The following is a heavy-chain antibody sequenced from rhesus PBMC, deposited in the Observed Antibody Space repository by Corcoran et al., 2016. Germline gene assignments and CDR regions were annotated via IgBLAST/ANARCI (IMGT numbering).Heavy chain of an antibody. J-gene: IGHJ3*01. V-gene: IGHV4-147*01. D-gene: IGHD2-21*01. Sequence: QVQLQESGPGLVKPSETLSLTCAVSGYSISSNYWSWIRQPPGKGLEWIGYIYGCSGSTYYNPYLKSRVTISTDTTKNQFSLKLSSVTAADTAVYYCARDCTGSGCYGAFDFWGQGLRVTVSS. CDR1: GYSISSNY. CDR3: ARDCTGSGCYGAFDF. CDR2: IYGCSGST.